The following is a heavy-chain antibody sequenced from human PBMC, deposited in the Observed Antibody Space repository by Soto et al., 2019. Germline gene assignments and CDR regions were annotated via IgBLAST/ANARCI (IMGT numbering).Heavy chain of an antibody. V-gene: IGHV4-61*01. CDR2: IYYSGST. J-gene: IGHJ4*02. CDR1: GGSVSSGSYY. D-gene: IGHD2-21*02. Sequence: NPSETLSLTCTVSGGSVSSGSYYWSWIWQPPGRGLEWIGYIYYSGSTNYNPSLKSRVTISVDTSKNQFSLKLSSVTAADTAVYYCTREGGGYCGGDCYPVDYWGQGTLVTVSS. CDR3: TREGGGYCGGDCYPVDY.